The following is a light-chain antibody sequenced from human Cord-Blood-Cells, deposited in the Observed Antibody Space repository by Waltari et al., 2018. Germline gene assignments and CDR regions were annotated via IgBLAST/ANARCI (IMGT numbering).Light chain of an antibody. V-gene: IGKV4-1*01. CDR2: WAS. J-gene: IGKJ1*01. Sequence: DIVMTQSPDSLAVSLGERATINCKSSQSVLYSSNNKNYLAWYQQKPGQPPKLLIYWASTRESGVPDRCSGSGSGTDFNLTISSLQAEDVAVYYCQQYYSTPPTFGQGTKVEIK. CDR3: QQYYSTPPT. CDR1: QSVLYSSNNKNY.